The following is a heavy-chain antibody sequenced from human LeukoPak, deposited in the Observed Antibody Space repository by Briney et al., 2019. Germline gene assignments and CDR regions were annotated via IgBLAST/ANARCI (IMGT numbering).Heavy chain of an antibody. D-gene: IGHD6-6*01. Sequence: PGGSLRLSCAASGFIFSSYAMHWVRRAPGKGLEWVASINHNGNVNYYVDSVKGRFTISRDNAKNSLYLQMNSLRAEDTAVYYCARDLTRYSSSFHYYGMDVWGQGTTVTVSS. CDR3: ARDLTRYSSSFHYYGMDV. CDR2: INHNGNVN. CDR1: GFIFSSYA. V-gene: IGHV3-7*01. J-gene: IGHJ6*02.